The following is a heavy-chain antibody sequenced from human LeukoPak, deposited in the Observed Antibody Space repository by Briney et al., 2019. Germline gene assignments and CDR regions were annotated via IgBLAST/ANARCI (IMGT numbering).Heavy chain of an antibody. CDR1: GFTFSDYW. CDR3: ARGPRGYSYAWGY. Sequence: PGGSLRLSCAASGFTFSDYWMSWVRLAPGKGLEWVTNIKQDGSEKYYVDSVKGRFTISRDNAKNSLYLQMNSLRAEDTAVYYCARGPRGYSYAWGYWGQGTLVTVSS. V-gene: IGHV3-7*05. D-gene: IGHD5-18*01. J-gene: IGHJ4*01. CDR2: IKQDGSEK.